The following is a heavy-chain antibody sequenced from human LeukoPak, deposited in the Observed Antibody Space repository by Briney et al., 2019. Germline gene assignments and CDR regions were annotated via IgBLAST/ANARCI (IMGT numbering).Heavy chain of an antibody. V-gene: IGHV3-15*01. Sequence: GGSLRLSCAASGFTFSNAWMSWVRQAPGKGLEWVGRIKTKTDGGTTDYAAPVKGRFTISRDDSKNTLYLQMNSLKTEDTAVYYCTTDRSGSYYMSFYWGQGTLATVSS. CDR3: TTDRSGSYYMSFY. CDR2: IKTKTDGGTT. D-gene: IGHD3-10*01. CDR1: GFTFSNAW. J-gene: IGHJ4*02.